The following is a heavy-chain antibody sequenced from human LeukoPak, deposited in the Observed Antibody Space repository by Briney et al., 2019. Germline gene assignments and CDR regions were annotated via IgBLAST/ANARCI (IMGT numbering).Heavy chain of an antibody. CDR2: ITSSSSYM. CDR1: AFTFSNYN. D-gene: IGHD2-2*02. CDR3: ARGTFCSSASCYTPSYFDY. J-gene: IGHJ4*02. Sequence: GGSLRLSCAASAFTFSNYNMNWVRQAPGKGLEWVSSITSSSSYMYHADSVKGRLTISRDNAKNSLYLQMNSLRAEDTAVYFCARGTFCSSASCYTPSYFDYWGQGTLVTVSS. V-gene: IGHV3-21*01.